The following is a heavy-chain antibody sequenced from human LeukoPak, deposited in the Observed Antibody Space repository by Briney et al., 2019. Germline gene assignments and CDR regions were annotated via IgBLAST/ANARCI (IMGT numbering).Heavy chain of an antibody. CDR2: ISSSGSTI. CDR1: GFTFSSYE. Sequence: GGSLRLSCAASGFTFSSYEMNWVRQAPGKGLEWVSYISSSGSTIYYADSVKGRFTISRDNAKNSLYLQMNSPRAEDTAVYYCARVGPAVAHLWGQGTLVTVSS. CDR3: ARVGPAVAHL. V-gene: IGHV3-48*03. D-gene: IGHD6-19*01. J-gene: IGHJ4*02.